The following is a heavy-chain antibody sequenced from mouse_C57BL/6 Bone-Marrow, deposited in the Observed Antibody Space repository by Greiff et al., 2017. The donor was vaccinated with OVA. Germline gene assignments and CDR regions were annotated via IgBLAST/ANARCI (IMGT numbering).Heavy chain of an antibody. Sequence: QVQLQQPGAELVMPGASVKLSCKASGYTFTSYWMHWVKQRPGQGLEWIGEIDPYDSYTKYNPKFKGKSTLTVDKSSSTAYMQLGSRTSEYSAVYYCAIVWLRNYCGQGTTLTVSS. CDR1: GYTFTSYW. CDR3: AIVWLRNY. CDR2: IDPYDSYT. D-gene: IGHD2-2*01. V-gene: IGHV1-69*01. J-gene: IGHJ2*01.